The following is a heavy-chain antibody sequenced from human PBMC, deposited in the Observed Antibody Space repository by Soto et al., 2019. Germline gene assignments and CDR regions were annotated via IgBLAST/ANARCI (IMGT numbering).Heavy chain of an antibody. J-gene: IGHJ1*01. D-gene: IGHD6-19*01. Sequence: SGPTLVKPTQTLTLTCTFSGFSLSTSGVGVGWIRQPPGKALEWLALIYWDDDKRYIPSLKSRLTITKDTSKNQVVLTMTNMDPVDTATYYCAPTWSLLNSGWEYFQHWGQGTLVTVSS. V-gene: IGHV2-5*02. CDR2: IYWDDDK. CDR1: GFSLSTSGVG. CDR3: APTWSLLNSGWEYFQH.